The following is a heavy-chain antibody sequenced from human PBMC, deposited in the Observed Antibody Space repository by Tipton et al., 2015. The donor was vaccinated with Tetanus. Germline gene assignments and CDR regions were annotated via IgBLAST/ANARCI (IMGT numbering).Heavy chain of an antibody. CDR1: GYIFTNYW. CDR2: IYPGDSDT. D-gene: IGHD2-15*01. V-gene: IGHV5-51*01. CDR3: ARAHCSDGVCNFDF. Sequence: QLVQSGGEVKKPGESLKISCKGSGYIFTNYWIGWVRQKPGKGLEWMGIIYPGDSDTRYSPSLQGQVTIPVDKSINTAYLQWSSLKASDTSMFYCARAHCSDGVCNFDFWGQGALVTVAS. J-gene: IGHJ4*02.